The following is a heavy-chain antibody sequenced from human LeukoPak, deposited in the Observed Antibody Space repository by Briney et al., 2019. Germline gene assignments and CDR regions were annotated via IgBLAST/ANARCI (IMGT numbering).Heavy chain of an antibody. Sequence: ASVKVSCKASGYTFTSYAMHWVRQAPGQRLEWMGWINAGNGNTKYSQKFQGRVTITRDTSASTAYMKLSSLRSEDTAVYYCAISRGQQLAPEAPYYYGMDVWGKGTTVTVSS. CDR3: AISRGQQLAPEAPYYYGMDV. CDR2: INAGNGNT. D-gene: IGHD6-13*01. CDR1: GYTFTSYA. J-gene: IGHJ6*04. V-gene: IGHV1-3*01.